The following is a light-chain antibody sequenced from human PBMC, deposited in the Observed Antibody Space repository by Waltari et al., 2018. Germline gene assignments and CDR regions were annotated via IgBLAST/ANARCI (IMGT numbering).Light chain of an antibody. CDR3: QHRST. V-gene: IGKV3-11*01. J-gene: IGKJ5*01. Sequence: EIVLTQSPATLSLSPGERATLSCRASQSVGRYVAWYQQRTGQAPRLLISPASNRATGIPARFSGSGSGTDFTLTISSLEPEDFAVYYCQHRSTFGQGTRLEIK. CDR1: QSVGRY. CDR2: PAS.